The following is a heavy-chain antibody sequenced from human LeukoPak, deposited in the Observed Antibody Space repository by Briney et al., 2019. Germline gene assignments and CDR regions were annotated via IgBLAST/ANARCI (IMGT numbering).Heavy chain of an antibody. Sequence: PGGSLILSCAASGFIFSNYAMSWVRQVPGRGLEWVSTISSRGDSTYVADSVKGRFTISRDNSKNSLYLQMNTVRVEDTAVYYCVKGPRPDITVAHTVENWGQGTLVTVSS. CDR3: VKGPRPDITVAHTVEN. CDR2: ISSRGDST. V-gene: IGHV3-23*01. CDR1: GFIFSNYA. D-gene: IGHD6-19*01. J-gene: IGHJ4*02.